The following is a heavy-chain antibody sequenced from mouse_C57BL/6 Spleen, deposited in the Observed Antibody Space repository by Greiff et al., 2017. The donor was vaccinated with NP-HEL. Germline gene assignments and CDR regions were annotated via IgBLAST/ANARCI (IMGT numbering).Heavy chain of an antibody. CDR2: IYPGDGDT. Sequence: VQLQQSGPELVKPGASVKISCKASGYAFSSSWMNWVKQRPGKGLEWIGRIYPGDGDTNYNGKFKGKATLTADKSSSTAYMQLSSLTSEDSAVYFCARSAYYGSNGWGQGTTLTVSS. CDR3: ARSAYYGSNG. CDR1: GYAFSSSW. V-gene: IGHV1-82*01. J-gene: IGHJ2*01. D-gene: IGHD1-1*01.